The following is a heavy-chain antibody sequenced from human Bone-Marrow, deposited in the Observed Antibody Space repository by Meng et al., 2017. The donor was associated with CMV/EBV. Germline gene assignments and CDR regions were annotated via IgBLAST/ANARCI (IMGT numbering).Heavy chain of an antibody. Sequence: GGSLRLSCAASGFTLSSHSMHWVRQAPGKGLEWVSAIYSSGNFMYYGASVKGRFATSRDNANNAVYLQMNSLRVDEKAIYYCVRDGRKFVSGGYWFDAWGRGSLVTVSS. CDR1: GFTLSSHS. V-gene: IGHV3-21*01. CDR2: IYSSGNFM. D-gene: IGHD3-10*01. J-gene: IGHJ5*01. CDR3: VRDGRKFVSGGYWFDA.